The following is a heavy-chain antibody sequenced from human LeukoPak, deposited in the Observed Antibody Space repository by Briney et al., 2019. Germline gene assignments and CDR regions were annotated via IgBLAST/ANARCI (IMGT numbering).Heavy chain of an antibody. CDR3: ARDGRDRDGYNLADY. V-gene: IGHV3-33*01. Sequence: PGRSLRLSCVASGFTFSSYGMHWVRQAPGKGLEWVAVIWYDGSNKYYADSVKGRFTISRDNSKNTLYLRMNSLRAEDAAVYYCARDGRDRDGYNLADYWGQGTLVTVSP. CDR2: IWYDGSNK. CDR1: GFTFSSYG. D-gene: IGHD5-24*01. J-gene: IGHJ4*02.